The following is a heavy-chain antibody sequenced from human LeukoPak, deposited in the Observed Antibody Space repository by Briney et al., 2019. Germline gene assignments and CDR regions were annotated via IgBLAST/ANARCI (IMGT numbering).Heavy chain of an antibody. D-gene: IGHD3-3*01. Sequence: PSETLSLTCAVYGGSFSGYYWSWIRQPPGKGLEWIGYIYYSGSTNYNPSLKSRVTISVDTSKNQFSLKLSSVTAADTAVYYCALQYYDFWSGSNHWFDPWGQGTLVTVSS. CDR1: GGSFSGYY. CDR2: IYYSGST. CDR3: ALQYYDFWSGSNHWFDP. V-gene: IGHV4-59*01. J-gene: IGHJ5*02.